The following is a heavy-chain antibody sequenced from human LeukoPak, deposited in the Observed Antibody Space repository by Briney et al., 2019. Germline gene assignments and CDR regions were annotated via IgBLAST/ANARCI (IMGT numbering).Heavy chain of an antibody. CDR1: GYKFTNYW. J-gene: IGHJ4*02. Sequence: GESLKISCKGSGYKFTNYWIGWMRQMPGKALEWMAIIHPGDSDTRYRPSFQGQATVSVDTSISTAYLQWSSLKASDTAIYYCARLETSGYYFGYWGQGTLVTVSS. CDR3: ARLETSGYYFGY. CDR2: IHPGDSDT. V-gene: IGHV5-51*01.